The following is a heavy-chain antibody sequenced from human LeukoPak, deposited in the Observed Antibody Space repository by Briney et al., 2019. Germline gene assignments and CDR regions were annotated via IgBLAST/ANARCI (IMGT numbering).Heavy chain of an antibody. CDR1: GGSISSGDYY. CDR3: ARRDTAMVNFDY. D-gene: IGHD5-18*01. V-gene: IGHV4-30-4*08. J-gene: IGHJ4*02. Sequence: SQTLSLTCTVSGGSISSGDYYWSWIRQPPGKGLEWIGYIYYSGSTYYNPSLKSRVTISVDTSKNQSSLKLSSVTAADTAVYYCARRDTAMVNFDYWGQGTLVTVSS. CDR2: IYYSGST.